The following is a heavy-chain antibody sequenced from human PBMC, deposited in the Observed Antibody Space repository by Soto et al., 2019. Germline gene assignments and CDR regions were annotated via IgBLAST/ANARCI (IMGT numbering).Heavy chain of an antibody. CDR3: ARVMRGRRSRPVGFDY. CDR1: GGSISSGGYY. CDR2: IYYSGST. J-gene: IGHJ4*02. Sequence: SETLSLTCTVSGGSISSGGYYWSWIRQHPGKGLEWIGYIYYSGSTYYNPSLKSRVTISVDTSKNQFSLKLSSVTAADTAVYYCARVMRGRRSRPVGFDYWGQGTLVTVSS. V-gene: IGHV4-31*03. D-gene: IGHD2-2*01.